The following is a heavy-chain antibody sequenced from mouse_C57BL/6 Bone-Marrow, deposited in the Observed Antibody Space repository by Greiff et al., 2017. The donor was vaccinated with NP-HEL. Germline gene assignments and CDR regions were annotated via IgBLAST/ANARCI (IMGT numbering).Heavy chain of an antibody. V-gene: IGHV5-15*01. CDR1: GFTFSDYG. CDR2: ISNLAYSI. D-gene: IGHD2-5*01. Sequence: EVKLVESGGGLVQPGGSLKLSCAASGFTFSDYGMAWVRQAPRKGPEWVAFISNLAYSIYYADTVTGRFTISRENAKNTLYLEMSSLRSEDTAMYYCAKQYSNYLYYFDYWGQGTTLTVSS. CDR3: AKQYSNYLYYFDY. J-gene: IGHJ2*01.